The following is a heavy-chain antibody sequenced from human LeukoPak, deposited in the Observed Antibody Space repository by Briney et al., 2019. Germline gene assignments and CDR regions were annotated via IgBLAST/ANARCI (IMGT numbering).Heavy chain of an antibody. CDR1: GFTFSSYW. CDR3: AGGSVQYCPCGMDV. J-gene: IGHJ6*02. CDR2: IKQDGSEK. V-gene: IGHV3-7*05. D-gene: IGHD4-11*01. Sequence: PGGSLRLSCAASGFTFSSYWMSWVRQAPGKGLEWVANIKQDGSEKYYVDSVKGRFTISRDNAKNSLYLQMNSLRAEDTAVYYCAGGSVQYCPCGMDVWGQGTTVTVSS.